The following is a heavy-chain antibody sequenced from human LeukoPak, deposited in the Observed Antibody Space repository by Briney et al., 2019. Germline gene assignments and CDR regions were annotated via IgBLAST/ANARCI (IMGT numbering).Heavy chain of an antibody. CDR2: ISTSGNS. Sequence: KPSETLSLTCTVSGDSMNSYFWTWIRQPAGKGLEWIGRISTSGNSNYNPSLKSRVSMSVDTSKNQFPLKLNSVTAADTAVYYCARDHGLASAWFDPWGQGTLVTVSS. CDR3: ARDHGLASAWFDP. D-gene: IGHD2-8*01. CDR1: GDSMNSYF. J-gene: IGHJ5*02. V-gene: IGHV4-4*07.